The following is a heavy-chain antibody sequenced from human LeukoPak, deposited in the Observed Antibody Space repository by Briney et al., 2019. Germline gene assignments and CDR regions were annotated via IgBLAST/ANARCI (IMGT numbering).Heavy chain of an antibody. CDR1: GGSISSSSHY. J-gene: IGHJ4*02. CDR3: VRQPTGSLDY. D-gene: IGHD3-9*01. CDR2: AYYSGSA. Sequence: SETLSLTCTVSGGSISSSSHYWGWIRQPPGKGLEWIGIAYYSGSAYYNPSLKSRVTISVDTSKNQFSLKLSSVTAADTAVYYCVRQPTGSLDYWGQGALVTVSS. V-gene: IGHV4-39*01.